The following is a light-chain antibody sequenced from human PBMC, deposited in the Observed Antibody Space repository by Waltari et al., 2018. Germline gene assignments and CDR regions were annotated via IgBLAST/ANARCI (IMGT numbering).Light chain of an antibody. CDR2: EVS. J-gene: IGLJ2*01. CDR3: SSYTSSSTLV. Sequence: QSALTQPASVSRSPGQSITIPCTGTSSDVGGYNYVSWYQQHPGKAPKPMIYEVSNRPSGVSHRFSGSTSRNTASLTISGLQAEDEADYYCSSYTSSSTLVFGGGTKLTVL. V-gene: IGLV2-14*01. CDR1: SSDVGGYNY.